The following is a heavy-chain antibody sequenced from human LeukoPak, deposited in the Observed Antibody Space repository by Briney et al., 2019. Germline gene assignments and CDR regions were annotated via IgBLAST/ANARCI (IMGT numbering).Heavy chain of an antibody. CDR2: IKQDGSEK. CDR3: ARGGLPHYYYYMDV. V-gene: IGHV3-7*04. J-gene: IGHJ6*03. CDR1: GFTFSVYW. Sequence: GGSLRLSCAASGFTFSVYWMSWVRQAPGKGLEWVANIKQDGSEKYYVDSAKGRFTISRDNAKNSLYLQMNSLRAEDTAVYYCARGGLPHYYYYMDVWGKGTTVTVSS.